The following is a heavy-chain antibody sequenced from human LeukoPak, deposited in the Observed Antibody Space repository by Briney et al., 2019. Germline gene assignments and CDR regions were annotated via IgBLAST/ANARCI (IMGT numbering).Heavy chain of an antibody. CDR3: ARLASYYDSSGYFDY. CDR2: IYPGDSDT. Sequence: GESLKISCKGSGYSCTSYWIGWVRQMPGKGLEWMGIIYPGDSDTRYSPSFQGQVTISADKSISTAYLQWSSLKASDTAMYYCARLASYYDSSGYFDYWGQGTLVTVSS. J-gene: IGHJ4*02. CDR1: GYSCTSYW. V-gene: IGHV5-51*01. D-gene: IGHD3-22*01.